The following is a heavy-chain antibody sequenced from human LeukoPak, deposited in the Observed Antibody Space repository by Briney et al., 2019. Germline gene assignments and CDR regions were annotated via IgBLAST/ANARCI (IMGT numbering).Heavy chain of an antibody. CDR3: ANSPILEGAFDI. CDR2: IYPGDSDT. V-gene: IGHV5-51*01. J-gene: IGHJ3*02. D-gene: IGHD4-11*01. Sequence: ASVKISCKGSGYSFTSYWIGWVRQMPGKGLEWMGIIYPGDSDTRYSPSFQGQVTISADKSISTAYLQWSSLKASDTAMYYCANSPILEGAFDIWGQGTMVTVSS. CDR1: GYSFTSYW.